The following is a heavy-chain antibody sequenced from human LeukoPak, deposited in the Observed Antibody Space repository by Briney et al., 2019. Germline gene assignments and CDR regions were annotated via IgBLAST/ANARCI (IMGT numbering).Heavy chain of an antibody. J-gene: IGHJ4*02. CDR3: AKGEGGSCSSSSCSTYFDY. CDR1: GFTFSTYY. V-gene: IGHV3-21*04. CDR2: ISSTSSYI. Sequence: GGSLRLSCAASGFTFSTYYMHWVRQAPEKGLQWVSSISSTSSYIYYADSVKGRFIISRDNSKNTLYLQMNSLRAEDTAVYYCAKGEGGSCSSSSCSTYFDYWGQGTLVTVSS. D-gene: IGHD2-15*01.